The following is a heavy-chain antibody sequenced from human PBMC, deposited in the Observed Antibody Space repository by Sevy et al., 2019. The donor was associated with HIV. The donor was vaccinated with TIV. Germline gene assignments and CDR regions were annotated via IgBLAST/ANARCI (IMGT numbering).Heavy chain of an antibody. D-gene: IGHD6-19*01. V-gene: IGHV3-53*01. J-gene: IGHJ4*02. Sequence: GGSLRLSCAASGFNVNSNYMSWVRQAPGKGLEWVSVIYSGGSTYYANPVKGRFTISRDSSKNTVYLQMNSLRAEDTAVYYCARGEWLAILFDYWGQGTLVTVSS. CDR2: IYSGGST. CDR1: GFNVNSNY. CDR3: ARGEWLAILFDY.